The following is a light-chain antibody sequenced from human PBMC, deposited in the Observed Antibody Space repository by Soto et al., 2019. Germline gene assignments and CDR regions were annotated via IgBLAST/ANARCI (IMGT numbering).Light chain of an antibody. V-gene: IGKV3D-15*01. CDR1: QSVGSD. CDR3: QQYNSWPLT. CDR2: DIF. Sequence: EIVMTQSPAPLSVSPGERATLSCRASQSVGSDFAWYQQKPGQAPRLVIYDIFTRATGVQTRISGSGSGTEFTLTISSLQSEDLAVYYCQQYNSWPLTFGGGTKVEIK. J-gene: IGKJ4*01.